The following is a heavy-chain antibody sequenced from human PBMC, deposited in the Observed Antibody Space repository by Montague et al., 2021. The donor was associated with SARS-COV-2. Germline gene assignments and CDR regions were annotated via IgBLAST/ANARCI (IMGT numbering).Heavy chain of an antibody. CDR3: ARGCLSYFGAGSHCYGMDV. D-gene: IGHD3-10*01. J-gene: IGHJ6*02. CDR1: GVSVSSNNYY. Sequence: SETLSLTCSVSGVSVSSNNYYWTWIRRPPGKGLEWIGYIYFNGNTILXPSLEGRVTTSIDTSKNHFSLRLTSVTPADTAVYYCARGCLSYFGAGSHCYGMDVWGQGTTVTVSS. CDR2: IYFNGNT. V-gene: IGHV4-61*03.